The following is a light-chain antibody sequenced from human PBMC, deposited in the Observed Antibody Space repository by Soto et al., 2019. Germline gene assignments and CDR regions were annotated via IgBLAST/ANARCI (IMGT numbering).Light chain of an antibody. CDR2: DGS. J-gene: IGKJ4*01. CDR3: QQRSNWPLT. Sequence: ILLTQSPATLSLSPGDRATLSCRASHRVSSYLAWYQQRPGQAPRLLIYDGSSRATGIPARFSGSGFGTDFTLTIASLEPEDFAVYYCQQRSNWPLTFGGGTKVDIK. V-gene: IGKV3-11*01. CDR1: HRVSSY.